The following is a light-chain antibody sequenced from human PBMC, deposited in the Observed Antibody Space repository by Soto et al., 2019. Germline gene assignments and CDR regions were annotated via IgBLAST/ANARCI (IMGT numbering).Light chain of an antibody. V-gene: IGKV3-20*01. J-gene: IGKJ1*01. CDR2: RAS. CDR3: QQYTNAPRT. CDR1: QSINNYF. Sequence: EIVLTQSPGTLSLPPGETATLSCRASQSINNYFLAWHQQRPGQAPRLLIFRASQRASGIPDRFRGSGSGTGFTLTITSLEPEDFAVYYCQQYTNAPRTFGKGT.